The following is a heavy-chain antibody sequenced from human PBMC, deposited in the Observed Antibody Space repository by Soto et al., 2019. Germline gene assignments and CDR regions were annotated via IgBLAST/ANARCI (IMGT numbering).Heavy chain of an antibody. CDR1: XXXXXXCA. CDR3: ARDLSWGSNWYYYMDV. Sequence: EVQLVESGGGLVQXXGXXXXXXXXXXXXXXXCAMXXVRQAPGKGLEWVSYISSSSSVIDYADSVKGRFTVSRDNARNSLYLQMNSLRAEDTAVYYCARDLSWGSNWYYYMDVWGKGTTVTVSS. V-gene: IGHV3-48*01. CDR2: ISSSSSVI. J-gene: IGHJ6*03. D-gene: IGHD7-27*01.